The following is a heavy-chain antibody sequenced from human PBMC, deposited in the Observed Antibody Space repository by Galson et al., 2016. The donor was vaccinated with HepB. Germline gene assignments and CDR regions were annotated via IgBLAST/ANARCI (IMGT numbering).Heavy chain of an antibody. CDR3: ARLVAADASVEASDV. CDR2: IHTRTGSP. J-gene: IGHJ3*01. CDR1: GYTFSSYA. D-gene: IGHD6-13*01. Sequence: SVKVSCKASGYTFSSYAINWVRQAPGQGLEWMGWIHTRTGSPSYAQGFTGRYVFSLDTSVSTAYLEISRLKAEDTGVYHCARLVAADASVEASDVWGQGTLVTVSS. V-gene: IGHV7-4-1*02.